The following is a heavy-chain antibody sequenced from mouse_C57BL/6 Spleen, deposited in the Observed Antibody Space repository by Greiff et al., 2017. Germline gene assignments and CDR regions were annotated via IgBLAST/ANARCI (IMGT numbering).Heavy chain of an antibody. Sequence: VKLQQPGAELVRPGTSVKLSCKASGYTFTSYWMHWVKQRPGQGLEWIGVIDPSDSYTNYNQKFKGKATLTVDTSSSTAYMQLSSLTSEDSAVYYCARECYGSSYYFDYWGQGTTLTVSS. V-gene: IGHV1-59*01. CDR1: GYTFTSYW. CDR3: ARECYGSSYYFDY. CDR2: IDPSDSYT. J-gene: IGHJ2*01. D-gene: IGHD1-1*01.